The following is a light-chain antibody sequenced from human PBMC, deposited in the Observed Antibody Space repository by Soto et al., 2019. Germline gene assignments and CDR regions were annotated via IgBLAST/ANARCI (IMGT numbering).Light chain of an antibody. CDR2: DVN. J-gene: IGLJ2*01. V-gene: IGLV2-14*01. CDR1: SSDVCGSNY. Sequence: QSALTQPASVSGSPGQSITISCTGTSSDVCGSNYVSWYQQHPGKAPKLMIYDVNDRPSGISNRFSGSKSGNTASLTISGLQAEDEADYYCSSYRSGSTLVFGGGTKLTVL. CDR3: SSYRSGSTLV.